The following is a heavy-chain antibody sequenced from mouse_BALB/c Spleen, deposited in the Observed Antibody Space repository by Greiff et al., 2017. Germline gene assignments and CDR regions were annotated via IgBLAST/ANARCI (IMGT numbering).Heavy chain of an antibody. Sequence: EVKLVESGGGLVQPGGSLRLSCATSGFTFSDFYMEWVRQPPGKRLEWIAASRNKANDYTTEYSASVKGRFIVSRDTSQSILYLQMNALRAGDTAIYYCASVYYGNLSYWYFDVWGAGTTVTVSS. CDR1: GFTFSDFY. CDR2: SRNKANDYTT. V-gene: IGHV7-1*02. D-gene: IGHD2-1*01. J-gene: IGHJ1*01. CDR3: ASVYYGNLSYWYFDV.